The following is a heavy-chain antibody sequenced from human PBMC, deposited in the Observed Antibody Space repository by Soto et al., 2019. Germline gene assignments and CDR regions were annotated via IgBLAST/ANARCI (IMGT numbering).Heavy chain of an antibody. CDR2: LGTAGDS. J-gene: IGHJ6*02. CDR1: GFTFSTYD. D-gene: IGHD5-12*01. CDR3: VRDGGYDGLDV. V-gene: IGHV3-13*01. Sequence: EAQLVESGGGLVQPGGSLRLSCAASGFTFSTYDMHWVRQPIGDGLEWVAALGTAGDSYYPDSVKGRFHIFRENAKDSLYLQMNSLRAGDTAVYYCVRDGGYDGLDVWGQGTTVTVSS.